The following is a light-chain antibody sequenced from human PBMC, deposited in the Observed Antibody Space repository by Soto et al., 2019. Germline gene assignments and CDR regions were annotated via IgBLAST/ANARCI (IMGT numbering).Light chain of an antibody. CDR3: QERTGWPPGT. V-gene: IGKV3-11*01. J-gene: IGKJ1*01. CDR1: QSVSLS. Sequence: EIVLTQSPATLSLSPGGRATLSCRASQSVSLSLAWYQQKPGQAPRLLIYDASKRASGFPARFSGSGSGTEFNPTNRSLEPEDFAVYQCQERTGWPPGTFRQGDKVEIE. CDR2: DAS.